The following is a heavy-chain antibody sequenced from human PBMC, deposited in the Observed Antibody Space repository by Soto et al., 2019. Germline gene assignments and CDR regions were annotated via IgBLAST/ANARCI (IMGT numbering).Heavy chain of an antibody. CDR1: GLAFSRYN. CDR3: VRAWRTSSYGSWY. D-gene: IGHD5-18*01. J-gene: IGHJ4*02. CDR2: INPGARTR. Sequence: GGSLRLSCAVSGLAFSRYNFNWVRQAPGKGLEWISFINPGARTRQYADSVKGRFTISRDNAKNSLYLQMNSLTDADKAVYYYVRAWRTSSYGSWYWGQGTLVTVSS. V-gene: IGHV3-48*02.